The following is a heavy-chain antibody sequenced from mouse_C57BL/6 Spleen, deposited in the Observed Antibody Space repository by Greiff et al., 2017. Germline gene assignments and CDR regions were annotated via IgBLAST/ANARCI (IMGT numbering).Heavy chain of an antibody. Sequence: EVQLVESEGGLVQPGSSMKLSCTASGFTFSDYYMAWVRQVPEKGLEWVANINYDGSSTYYLDSLKSRFIISRDNAKNILYLQMSSLKSEDTATYYCARDGKREGFDYWGQGTTLTVSS. CDR1: GFTFSDYY. D-gene: IGHD4-1*01. J-gene: IGHJ2*01. CDR3: ARDGKREGFDY. V-gene: IGHV5-16*01. CDR2: INYDGSST.